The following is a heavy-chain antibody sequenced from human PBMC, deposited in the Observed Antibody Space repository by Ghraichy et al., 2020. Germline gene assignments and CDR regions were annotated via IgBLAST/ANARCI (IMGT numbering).Heavy chain of an antibody. V-gene: IGHV4-34*01. D-gene: IGHD6-13*01. CDR3: AREGGGSSWYGGTYYYYGMDV. CDR1: GGSFSGYY. Sequence: SETLSLTCAVYGGSFSGYYWSWIRQPPGKGLEWIGEINHSGSTNYNPSLKSRVTISVDTSKNQFSLKLSSVTAADTAVYYCAREGGGSSWYGGTYYYYGMDVWGQGTTVTVSS. J-gene: IGHJ6*02. CDR2: INHSGST.